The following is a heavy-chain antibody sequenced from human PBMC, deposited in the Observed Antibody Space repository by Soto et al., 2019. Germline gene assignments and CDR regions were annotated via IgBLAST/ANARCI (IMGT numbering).Heavy chain of an antibody. D-gene: IGHD6-13*01. V-gene: IGHV3-20*04. J-gene: IGHJ4*02. Sequence: GGSLRLSCAASGFSFDEYGMSWVRQAPGKGLERVSGINWNGGSTTYADSVKGRFTISRDNAKNSLYLQMNSLRAGDTAFYYCAKAFSSSWFFDYWGLGTLVTVSS. CDR3: AKAFSSSWFFDY. CDR2: INWNGGST. CDR1: GFSFDEYG.